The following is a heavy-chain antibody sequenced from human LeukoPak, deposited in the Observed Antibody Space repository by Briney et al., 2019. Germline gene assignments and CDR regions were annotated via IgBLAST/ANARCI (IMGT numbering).Heavy chain of an antibody. CDR2: ISGSGGST. Sequence: PGGSLRLSCAASEFSVGSNYMTWVRQAPGKGLEWVSAISGSGGSTYYADSVKGRFTISRDNSKNTLYLQMNSLRAEDTAVYYCARGAFGGVPDAFDIWGQGTMVTVSS. D-gene: IGHD3-16*01. V-gene: IGHV3-23*01. CDR1: EFSVGSNY. CDR3: ARGAFGGVPDAFDI. J-gene: IGHJ3*02.